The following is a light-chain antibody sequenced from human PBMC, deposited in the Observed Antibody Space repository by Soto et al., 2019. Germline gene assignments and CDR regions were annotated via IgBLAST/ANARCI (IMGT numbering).Light chain of an antibody. CDR2: DAS. CDR1: QDISRW. Sequence: DIQMTQSPSILSASVGDRVTITCRASQDISRWLAWYQQKSGKAPKVLIYDASSLESGVPSRFSGSGSGTEFILTISNLQPDDFATYYCQQYYNYWTFGQGTKVDIK. CDR3: QQYYNYWT. V-gene: IGKV1-5*01. J-gene: IGKJ1*01.